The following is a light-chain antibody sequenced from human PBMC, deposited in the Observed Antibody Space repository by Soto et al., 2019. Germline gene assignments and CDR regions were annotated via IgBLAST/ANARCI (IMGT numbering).Light chain of an antibody. CDR3: QQFNSYAMYT. CDR2: DAS. CDR1: QGISSA. V-gene: IGKV1-13*02. J-gene: IGKJ2*01. Sequence: AIQLTQSPSSLSASVGDRVTITCRASQGISSALAWYQQKPGKTPKLLIYDASSLESGVPSRFSGSGSGTDFTLTNSSLQPEDFATYYCQQFNSYAMYTFGQRTKLDIK.